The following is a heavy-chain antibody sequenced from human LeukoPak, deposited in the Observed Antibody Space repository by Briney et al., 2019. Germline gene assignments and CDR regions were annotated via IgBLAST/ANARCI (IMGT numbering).Heavy chain of an antibody. Sequence: GGSLRLSCAASGFAFSTYSMNWVRQAPGKGLEWVSSISSTSTYIHYADSLKGRLTISRDNAKNSLYLQMNSLRAEDTAVYYCARVHSFGSSFDYWGQGTLATVSS. CDR2: ISSTSTYI. V-gene: IGHV3-21*01. D-gene: IGHD5-18*01. CDR1: GFAFSTYS. CDR3: ARVHSFGSSFDY. J-gene: IGHJ4*02.